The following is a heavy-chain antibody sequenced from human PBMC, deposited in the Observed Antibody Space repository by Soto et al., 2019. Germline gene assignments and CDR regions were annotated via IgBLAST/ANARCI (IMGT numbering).Heavy chain of an antibody. CDR2: ISYDGSDK. CDR1: GFTFNTCG. V-gene: IGHV3-30*18. D-gene: IGHD2-2*02. CDR3: AKSPNFYCSSPNCYKYYFDY. J-gene: IGHJ4*02. Sequence: GGSLRLSCAASGFTFNTCGMHWVRQAPGKGLEWVAVISYDGSDKFYADSVKGRFTISRDNSKNALYLQMSSLRPEDTAIYYCAKSPNFYCSSPNCYKYYFDYWGQGTLVTVSS.